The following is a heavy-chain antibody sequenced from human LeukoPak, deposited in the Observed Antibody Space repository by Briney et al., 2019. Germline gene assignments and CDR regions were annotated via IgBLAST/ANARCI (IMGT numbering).Heavy chain of an antibody. J-gene: IGHJ6*03. D-gene: IGHD3-10*01. CDR2: IYYSGST. V-gene: IGHV4-59*01. CDR3: ARAGGSGSSPPYYYMDV. CDR1: GGSISSYY. Sequence: SETLSLTCTVSGGSISSYYWSWIRQPPGKGLEWIGYIYYSGSTNYNPSLKSRVTISVDTPKNQFSLKLSSVTAADTAVYYCARAGGSGSSPPYYYMDVWGKGTTVTVSS.